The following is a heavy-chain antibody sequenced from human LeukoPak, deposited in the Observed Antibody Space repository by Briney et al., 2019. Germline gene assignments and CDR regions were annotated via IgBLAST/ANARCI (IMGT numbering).Heavy chain of an antibody. V-gene: IGHV4-61*02. D-gene: IGHD5-18*01. CDR1: GGSISSGSYY. CDR3: ARVHGYSYGFDY. Sequence: PSETLSLTCTVSGGSISSGSYYWSWIRQPAGKGLECIGRIYTSGSTNYNPSLKSRVTISVDTSKNQFSLKLSSVTAADTAVYYCARVHGYSYGFDYWGQGTLVTVSS. J-gene: IGHJ4*02. CDR2: IYTSGST.